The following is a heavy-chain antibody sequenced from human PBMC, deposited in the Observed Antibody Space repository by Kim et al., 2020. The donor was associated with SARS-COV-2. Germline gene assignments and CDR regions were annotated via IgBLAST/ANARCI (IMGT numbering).Heavy chain of an antibody. D-gene: IGHD6-13*01. J-gene: IGHJ5*02. Sequence: ASVKVSCKASGYTFTSYGISWVRQAPGQGLEWMGWISAYNGNTNYAQKLQGRVTMTTDTSTSTAYMELRSLRSDDTAVYYCARDLPPGQQQLVRRFDPWGQGTLVTVSS. CDR2: ISAYNGNT. V-gene: IGHV1-18*01. CDR1: GYTFTSYG. CDR3: ARDLPPGQQQLVRRFDP.